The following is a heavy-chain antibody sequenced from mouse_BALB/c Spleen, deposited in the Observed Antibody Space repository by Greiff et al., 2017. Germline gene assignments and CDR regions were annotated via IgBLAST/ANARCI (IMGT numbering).Heavy chain of an antibody. Sequence: EVKLVESGGGLVKPGGSLKLSCAASGFTFSDYYMYWVRQTPEKRLEWVATISDGGSYTYYPDSVKGRFTISRDNAKNNLYLQMSSLKSEDTSMYYCAREARGWGFFAYWGQGTLVTVSA. CDR1: GFTFSDYY. V-gene: IGHV5-4*02. D-gene: IGHD2-3*01. J-gene: IGHJ3*01. CDR3: AREARGWGFFAY. CDR2: ISDGGSYT.